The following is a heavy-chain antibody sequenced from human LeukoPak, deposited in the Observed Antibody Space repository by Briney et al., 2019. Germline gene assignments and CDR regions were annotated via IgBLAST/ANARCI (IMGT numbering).Heavy chain of an antibody. CDR1: GGSISSSSYY. CDR3: ARRGYSYGYLDY. Sequence: SETLSLTCTVSGGSISSSSYYWGWIRQPPGKGLEWIGSIYYSGSTYYNPSLKSRVTISVDTSKNQFSLKLSSVTAAGTAVYYCARRGYSYGYLDYWGQGTLVTVSS. D-gene: IGHD5-18*01. CDR2: IYYSGST. J-gene: IGHJ4*02. V-gene: IGHV4-39*01.